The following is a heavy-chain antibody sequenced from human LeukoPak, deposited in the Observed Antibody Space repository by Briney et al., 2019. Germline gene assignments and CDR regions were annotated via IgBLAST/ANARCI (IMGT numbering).Heavy chain of an antibody. J-gene: IGHJ4*02. V-gene: IGHV1-8*01. CDR1: GYTLTSYD. Sequence: ASVKVSCKASGYTLTSYDINWVRQATGQGLEWMGWMNPNSANTSYAQNFQGRVTMTRNTSISTAYMELSSLRSEDTAVYYCAIRFSRGSGSAIDYWGQGTLVTVSS. D-gene: IGHD3-10*01. CDR2: MNPNSANT. CDR3: AIRFSRGSGSAIDY.